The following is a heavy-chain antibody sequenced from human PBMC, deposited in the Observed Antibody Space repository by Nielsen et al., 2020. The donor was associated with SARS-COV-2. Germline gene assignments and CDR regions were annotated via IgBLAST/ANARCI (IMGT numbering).Heavy chain of an antibody. CDR3: ARAGHSDPYYFDY. CDR2: IYYSGST. D-gene: IGHD2-21*01. J-gene: IGHJ4*02. Sequence: SETLSLTCAVSGGSISSGGYSWSWIRQPPGKGLEWIGYIYYSGSTYYNPSLKSRVTISVDTSKNQFSLKLSSVTAADTAVYYCARAGHSDPYYFDYWGQGTLVTVSS. CDR1: GGSISSGGYS. V-gene: IGHV4-31*11.